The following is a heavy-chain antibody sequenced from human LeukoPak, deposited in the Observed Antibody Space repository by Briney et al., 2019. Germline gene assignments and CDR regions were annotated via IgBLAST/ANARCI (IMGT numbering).Heavy chain of an antibody. CDR2: INYSGST. V-gene: IGHV4-59*01. Sequence: SETLSLTCTVSGGAISSYYRSWIRQPPGQGLEWIGCINYSGSTNYNPSLKSRVTISVATSKNQCSLKLSSVTAADTAVYYGATAQGFGELLLFHYYYGMDGWGQGTTVTVSS. CDR1: GGAISSYY. D-gene: IGHD3-10*01. CDR3: ATAQGFGELLLFHYYYGMDG. J-gene: IGHJ6*02.